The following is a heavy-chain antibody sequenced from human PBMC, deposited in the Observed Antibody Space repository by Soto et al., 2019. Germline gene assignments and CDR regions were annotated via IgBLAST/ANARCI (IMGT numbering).Heavy chain of an antibody. CDR2: INHSGST. CDR3: ARDSGRITMVRGVIQPERYYYYYMDV. V-gene: IGHV4-34*01. D-gene: IGHD3-10*01. CDR1: GGSFSGYY. J-gene: IGHJ6*03. Sequence: SETLSLTCAVYGGSFSGYYWSWIRQPPGKGLEWIGEINHSGSTNYNPSLKSRVTISVDTSKNQFSLKLSSVTAADTAVYYCARDSGRITMVRGVIQPERYYYYYMDVWGKGTTVTVSS.